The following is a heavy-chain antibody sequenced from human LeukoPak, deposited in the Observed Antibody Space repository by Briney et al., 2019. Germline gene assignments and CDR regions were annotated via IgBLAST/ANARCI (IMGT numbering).Heavy chain of an antibody. CDR1: GFTFSSYW. CDR2: IKQDGSEK. CDR3: ARSPTYYYDSSGYYDY. V-gene: IGHV3-7*01. Sequence: QPGGSLLLSCAASGFTFSSYWMSWVRQAPGKGLEWVANIKQDGSEKYYVDSVKGRFTISRDNAKNSLYLQMNSLRAEDTAVYYCARSPTYYYDSSGYYDYWGLGTLVTVSS. D-gene: IGHD3-22*01. J-gene: IGHJ4*02.